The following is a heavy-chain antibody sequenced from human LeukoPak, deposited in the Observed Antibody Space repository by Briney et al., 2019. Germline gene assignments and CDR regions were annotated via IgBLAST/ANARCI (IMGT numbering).Heavy chain of an antibody. V-gene: IGHV3-30*03. CDR1: GFTFSNHG. J-gene: IGHJ4*02. D-gene: IGHD2-2*01. CDR2: ISYDGSNK. CDR3: ATWAGAPVAPAAFFSGPLDY. Sequence: GRSLRLSRAASGFTFSNHGMHWVRQAPGKGLEWMAVISYDGSNKYYTDSVKGRFTISRDNSKNTLYLQMNSLRAEDTAVYYCATWAGAPVAPAAFFSGPLDYWGQGSLVTVSS.